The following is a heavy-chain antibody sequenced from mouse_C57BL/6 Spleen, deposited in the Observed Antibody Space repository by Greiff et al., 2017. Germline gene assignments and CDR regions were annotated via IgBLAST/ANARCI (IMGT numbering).Heavy chain of an antibody. D-gene: IGHD3-2*02. CDR2: IDPSDNYT. CDR1: GYTFTSYW. V-gene: IGHV1-69*02. CDR3: ARRGELRLLDY. Sequence: VQLQQPGTELVKPGASVKLSCKASGYTFTSYWMHWVKQRPGQGLEWIGEIDPSDNYTNYNQKFKGKATLTVDTSSSTAYMQLSSLTSEDSAVYYCARRGELRLLDYWGQGTTLTVSS. J-gene: IGHJ2*01.